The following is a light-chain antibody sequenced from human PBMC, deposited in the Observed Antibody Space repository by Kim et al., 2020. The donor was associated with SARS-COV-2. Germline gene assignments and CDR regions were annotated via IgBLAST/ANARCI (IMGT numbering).Light chain of an antibody. J-gene: IGLJ3*02. V-gene: IGLV7-46*01. CDR1: TGAVTSGHY. Sequence: QAVVTQESSLTVSPGGTVTLTCGSSTGAVTSGHYPYWFQQKPGQAPRTLIYDTNNKHSCTPARFSGSLLGGKAALTLSGAQPEDEAEYYCLLSYSGARVFGGGTQLTVL. CDR2: DTN. CDR3: LLSYSGARV.